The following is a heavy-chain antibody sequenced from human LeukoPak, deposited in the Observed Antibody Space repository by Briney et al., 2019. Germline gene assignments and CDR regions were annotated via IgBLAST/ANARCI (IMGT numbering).Heavy chain of an antibody. D-gene: IGHD5-18*01. CDR1: GGTFSSYA. Sequence: ASVKVSCKASGGTFSSYAISWVRQAPGQGLEWMGGIIPIFGTANYAQKFQGRVTITADESTSTAYMELSSLRSEDTAVYYCAKDINLSRYGYWGLFDYWGQGTLVTVSS. CDR3: AKDINLSRYGYWGLFDY. V-gene: IGHV1-69*13. CDR2: IIPIFGTA. J-gene: IGHJ4*02.